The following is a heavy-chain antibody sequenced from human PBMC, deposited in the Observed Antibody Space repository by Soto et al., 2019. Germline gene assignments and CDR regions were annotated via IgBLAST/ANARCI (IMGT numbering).Heavy chain of an antibody. Sequence: GAAVKVSCKDSRYTFTSYSMHSLRQAPEQRLEWMGWINAGNGNRKYSQKFQGRVIITRDTSASTAYTELSSLRSEDTAVYYCARVWAGNYDILPGPENWFDPWGQGTLVPVSP. J-gene: IGHJ5*02. CDR2: INAGNGNR. D-gene: IGHD3-9*01. CDR3: ARVWAGNYDILPGPENWFDP. V-gene: IGHV1-3*01. CDR1: RYTFTSYS.